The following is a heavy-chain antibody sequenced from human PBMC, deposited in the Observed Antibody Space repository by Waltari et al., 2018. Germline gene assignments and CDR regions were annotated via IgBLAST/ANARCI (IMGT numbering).Heavy chain of an antibody. CDR3: ARGGVLGLDY. CDR2: IYYSGRT. V-gene: IGHV4-30-4*08. Sequence: QVQLQESGPGLVTPSQTLSLPCPVPGGSISSGVYYWSWIRQPPGKGLEWIGYIYYSGRTYYNPSLKSRVTISVDTSKNQFSLKLSSVTAADTAVYYCARGGVLGLDYWGQGTLVTVSS. D-gene: IGHD3-16*01. J-gene: IGHJ4*02. CDR1: GGSISSGVYY.